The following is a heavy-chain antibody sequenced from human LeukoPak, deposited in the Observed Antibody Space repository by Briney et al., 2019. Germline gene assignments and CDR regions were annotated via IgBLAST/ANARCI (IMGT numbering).Heavy chain of an antibody. J-gene: IGHJ5*02. CDR3: ARDGKYSSSANWFDP. D-gene: IGHD6-13*01. Sequence: SVKVSCKASGGTFSSYAISWVRQAPGQGLEWMGRIIPIFGTANYAQKFQGRVTITMDESTSTAYMELSSLRSEDTAVYYCARDGKYSSSANWFDPWGQGTLVTVSS. CDR1: GGTFSSYA. CDR2: IIPIFGTA. V-gene: IGHV1-69*05.